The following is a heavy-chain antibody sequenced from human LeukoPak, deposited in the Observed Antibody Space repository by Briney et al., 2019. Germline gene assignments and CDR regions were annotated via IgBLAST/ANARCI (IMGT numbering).Heavy chain of an antibody. CDR3: ARIVVIPASWFDP. CDR1: GGSISSYY. CDR2: IYYSGRT. J-gene: IGHJ5*02. D-gene: IGHD2-2*01. V-gene: IGHV4-59*01. Sequence: SETLSLTCTVFGGSISSYYWSWIRQPPGKGLEWIAYIYYSGRTNYNPSLKSRVTISLDTPKNQFSLKLNSVTAADTAVYYCARIVVIPASWFDPWGQGTLVTVSS.